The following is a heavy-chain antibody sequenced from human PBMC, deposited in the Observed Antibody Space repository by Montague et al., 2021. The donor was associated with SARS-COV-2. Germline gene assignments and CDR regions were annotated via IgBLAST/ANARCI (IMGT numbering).Heavy chain of an antibody. CDR3: TREGYQVLWSDYYYYGMDV. D-gene: IGHD2-2*01. Sequence: SETLSLTCAVYGGSFSGYYWSWIRQPPGKGLEWIGEINHSGSTNYNPSLKSRVTISVDTSKYQFSLKLSSVTAADTAVYYCTREGYQVLWSDYYYYGMDVWGQGTTVTVSS. CDR1: GGSFSGYY. V-gene: IGHV4-34*01. CDR2: INHSGST. J-gene: IGHJ6*02.